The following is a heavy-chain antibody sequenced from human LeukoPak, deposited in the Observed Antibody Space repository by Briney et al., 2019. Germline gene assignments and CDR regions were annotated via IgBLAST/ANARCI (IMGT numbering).Heavy chain of an antibody. CDR1: GFTFSSYA. CDR2: ISYDGSNK. V-gene: IGHV3-30-3*01. D-gene: IGHD6-25*01. J-gene: IGHJ4*02. CDR3: ARDSGSLTSFDY. Sequence: GGSLRLSCAASGFTFSSYAMHWVRQAPGKGLEWVAVISYDGSNKYYADSVKGRFTISRDNSKNTLYLQMNSLRAEDTAVYYCARDSGSLTSFDYWGQGTLVTVSS.